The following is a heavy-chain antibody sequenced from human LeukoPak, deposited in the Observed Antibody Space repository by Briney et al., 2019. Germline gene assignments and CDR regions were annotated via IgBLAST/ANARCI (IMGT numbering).Heavy chain of an antibody. Sequence: ASVKVSCKASGYTFTSYGNSWVRQAPGQGLEWMGWISAYNGNTNYAQKLQGRVTMTTDTSTSTAYMELRSLRSDDTAVYYCARRRQWLVRNWFDPWGQGTLVTVSS. CDR3: ARRRQWLVRNWFDP. CDR1: GYTFTSYG. D-gene: IGHD6-19*01. J-gene: IGHJ5*02. V-gene: IGHV1-18*01. CDR2: ISAYNGNT.